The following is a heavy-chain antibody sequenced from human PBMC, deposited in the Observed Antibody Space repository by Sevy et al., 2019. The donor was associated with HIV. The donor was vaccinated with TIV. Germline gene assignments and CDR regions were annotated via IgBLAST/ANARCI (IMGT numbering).Heavy chain of an antibody. D-gene: IGHD6-19*01. J-gene: IGHJ6*02. CDR3: AKAVADSNYYYGLDV. CDR1: GFTFSTYS. CDR2: IWFDGSNK. V-gene: IGHV3-33*06. Sequence: GGSLRLSCAASGFTFSTYSMHWVRQAPGKGLEWVALIWFDGSNKYYADSVKGRFTISRDNSKNTLYLQTNSLRAEDTAVYYCAKAVADSNYYYGLDVWGQGTTVTVSS.